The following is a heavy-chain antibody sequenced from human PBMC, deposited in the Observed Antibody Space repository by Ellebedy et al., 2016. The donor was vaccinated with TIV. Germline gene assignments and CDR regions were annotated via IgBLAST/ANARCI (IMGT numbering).Heavy chain of an antibody. CDR3: ATSRAAPGND. V-gene: IGHV3-7*01. J-gene: IGHJ4*02. CDR1: GFPLRNYW. Sequence: GGSLRLXXGASGFPLRNYWMSWVRQAPGKGLEWVANIKEDGSASYYVDSVKGRFTISRDNAKNSLSLQMNSLSAEDTAVYYCATSRAAPGNDWGQGTLVTVSS. CDR2: IKEDGSAS. D-gene: IGHD2-15*01.